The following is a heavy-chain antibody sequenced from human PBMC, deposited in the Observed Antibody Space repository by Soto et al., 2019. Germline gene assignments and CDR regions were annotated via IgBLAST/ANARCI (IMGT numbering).Heavy chain of an antibody. J-gene: IGHJ4*02. CDR3: ANAAEIPMAATYFFDY. CDR2: IYYSGST. D-gene: IGHD6-19*01. CDR1: GGSISSGDYY. Sequence: SSETLSLTCTVSGGSISSGDYYWGWIRQPPGEGLEWIGSIYYSGSTYYNPSLSSRVTISVDTSKNQFSLQLRSVTAADTAVYYCANAAEIPMAATYFFDYWGQGTLVTVSS. V-gene: IGHV4-39*01.